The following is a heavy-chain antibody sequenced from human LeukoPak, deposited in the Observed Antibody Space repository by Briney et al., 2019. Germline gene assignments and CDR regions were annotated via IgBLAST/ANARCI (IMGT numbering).Heavy chain of an antibody. Sequence: PSETLSLTCAVYGGSFSGYYWSWIRQPPGKGLEWIGEINHSGSTNYNPSLKSRVTISVDTSKNQYSLKLSSVTAADTAVYYCASARFLEWLFIYWGQGTLVTVSS. V-gene: IGHV4-34*01. J-gene: IGHJ4*02. D-gene: IGHD3-3*01. CDR3: ASARFLEWLFIY. CDR2: INHSGST. CDR1: GGSFSGYY.